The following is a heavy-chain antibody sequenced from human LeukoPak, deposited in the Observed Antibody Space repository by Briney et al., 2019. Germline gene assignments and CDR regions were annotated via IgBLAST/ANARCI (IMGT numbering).Heavy chain of an antibody. D-gene: IGHD2-15*01. Sequence: PGGSLRLSCAASGFTFSSYPMHWVRQAPGKGLEWVAVIAYDGSNKYSAASVTGRFTISRDNSKNTLYLQMNRMRAEDTAVYYCARDGEYCSGGTCYPTGYFDYWGQGTLVTVSS. CDR3: ARDGEYCSGGTCYPTGYFDY. J-gene: IGHJ4*02. V-gene: IGHV3-30-3*01. CDR2: IAYDGSNK. CDR1: GFTFSSYP.